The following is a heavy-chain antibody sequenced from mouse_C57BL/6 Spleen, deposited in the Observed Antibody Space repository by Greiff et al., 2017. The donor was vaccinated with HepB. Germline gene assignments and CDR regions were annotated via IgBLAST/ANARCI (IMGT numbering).Heavy chain of an antibody. D-gene: IGHD3-2*02. CDR3: AGHPSDSSGYPYYFDY. J-gene: IGHJ2*01. Sequence: VQLQQSGAELVKPGASVKLSCKASGYTFTEYTIHWVKQRSGQGLEWIGWFYPGSGSIKYNEKFKDKATLTADKSSSTVYMELSRLTSEDSAVYFCAGHPSDSSGYPYYFDYWGQGTTLTVSS. CDR1: GYTFTEYT. V-gene: IGHV1-62-2*01. CDR2: FYPGSGSI.